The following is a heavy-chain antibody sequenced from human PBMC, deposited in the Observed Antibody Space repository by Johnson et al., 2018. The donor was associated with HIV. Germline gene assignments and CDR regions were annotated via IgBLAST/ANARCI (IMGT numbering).Heavy chain of an antibody. CDR2: IYSGGST. V-gene: IGHV3-53*01. J-gene: IGHJ3*02. CDR3: AKGLRLGELSLRVDAFDI. CDR1: GFTVSSNY. D-gene: IGHD3-16*02. Sequence: MQLVESGGGLIQPGGSLRLSCAASGFTVSSNYMSWVRQAPGKGLEWVSVIYSGGSTYYADSVNGRFTISRDNSKNTLYLQMNSLRAEDTALYYCAKGLRLGELSLRVDAFDIWGQGTMVTVSS.